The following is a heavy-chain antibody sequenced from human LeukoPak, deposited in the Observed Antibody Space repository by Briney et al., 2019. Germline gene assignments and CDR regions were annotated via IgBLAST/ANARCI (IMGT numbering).Heavy chain of an antibody. D-gene: IGHD6-19*01. CDR3: ARVKYSSGWDYQFDY. Sequence: SETLSLTCAVSGGSISSGGYSWSWIRQPPGKGLEWIGSIYYSGSTYYNPSLKSRVTISVDTSKNQFSLKLSSVTAADTAVYYCARVKYSSGWDYQFDYWGQGTLVTVSS. CDR1: GGSISSGGYS. CDR2: IYYSGST. V-gene: IGHV4-30-2*03. J-gene: IGHJ4*02.